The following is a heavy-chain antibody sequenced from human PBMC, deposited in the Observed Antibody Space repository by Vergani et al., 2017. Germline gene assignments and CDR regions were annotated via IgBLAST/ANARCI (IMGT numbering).Heavy chain of an antibody. V-gene: IGHV4-59*01. CDR1: GGSMSGNY. CDR2: MYHSGST. J-gene: IGHJ5*02. Sequence: QVRLQESGPGLVKPSETLSLTCSVSGGSMSGNYWSWIRQPPGKELEWIGYMYHSGSTNYNPSLETRVTMSGDTSKNQFSLELNSVTAADTAVYYCRRVADFYGLGSRLLDLWGQGILVTVSS. CDR3: RRVADFYGLGSRLLDL. D-gene: IGHD3-10*01.